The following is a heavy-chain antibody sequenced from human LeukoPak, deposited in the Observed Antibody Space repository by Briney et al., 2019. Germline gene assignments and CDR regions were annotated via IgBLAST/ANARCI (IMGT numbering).Heavy chain of an antibody. D-gene: IGHD3-22*01. V-gene: IGHV3-7*01. CDR2: IKQDGSEK. Sequence: GGSLRLSCAASGFTFSSYWMSRVRQAPGKGLEWVANIKQDGSEKHYVESVKGRFTISRDNAKNSLYLQMNSLRAEDTAVYYCARAIGHFDYWGQGTLVTVSS. CDR1: GFTFSSYW. CDR3: ARAIGHFDY. J-gene: IGHJ4*02.